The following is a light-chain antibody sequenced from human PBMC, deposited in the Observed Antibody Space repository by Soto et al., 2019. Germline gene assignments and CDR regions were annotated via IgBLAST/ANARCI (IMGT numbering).Light chain of an antibody. CDR1: QSVSTY. CDR2: DAT. J-gene: IGKJ1*01. Sequence: EIVLTQSPATLSLFPGERATLSCRASQSVSTYLAWFQQKPGQAPRLLIYDATNRATGIPPRFSGSGSGTDFTLTISSLEPADFAVYYCQQRAHWPPRTFGQGTKVEIK. CDR3: QQRAHWPPRT. V-gene: IGKV3-11*01.